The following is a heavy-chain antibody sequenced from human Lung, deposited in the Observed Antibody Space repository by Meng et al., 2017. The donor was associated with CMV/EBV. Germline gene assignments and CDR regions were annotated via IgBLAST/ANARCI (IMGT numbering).Heavy chain of an antibody. CDR3: ARSRETRNTSWGWFDS. D-gene: IGHD2-2*01. V-gene: IGHV1-2*06. CDR2: ISPNSGDT. Sequence: QVPLVQSGSEVKMAGVSVNVSCKASGYTITDYYLDWARQAPGQGLEWMGRISPNSGDTNYAQNFQGRVTMTSDTSISTAYMVLNRLGSDDTAIYYCARSRETRNTSWGWFDSWGQGTLVTVSS. CDR1: GYTITDYY. J-gene: IGHJ5*01.